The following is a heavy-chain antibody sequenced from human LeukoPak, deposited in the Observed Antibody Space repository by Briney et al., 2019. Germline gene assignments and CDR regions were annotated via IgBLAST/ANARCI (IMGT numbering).Heavy chain of an antibody. D-gene: IGHD2-21*01. CDR3: ASLFAGGGDYYFDY. V-gene: IGHV1-18*01. CDR1: GYTFTSYG. Sequence: ASVKVSRTASGYTFTSYGISWVRQAPGQGLEWMGWISAYNGNTNYAQKLQGRVTMTTDTSTSTAYMELRSLRSDDTAVYYCASLFAGGGDYYFDYWGQGTLVTVSS. CDR2: ISAYNGNT. J-gene: IGHJ4*02.